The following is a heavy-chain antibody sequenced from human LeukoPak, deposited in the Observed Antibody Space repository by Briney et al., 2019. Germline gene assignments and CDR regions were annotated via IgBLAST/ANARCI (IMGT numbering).Heavy chain of an antibody. CDR2: ISTSGTTI. V-gene: IGHV3-48*03. CDR3: ARDATTAVGWVYMDV. D-gene: IGHD6-13*01. J-gene: IGHJ6*03. CDR1: GFTFSAYE. Sequence: PGGSLRLSCVASGFTFSAYEMNWVRQAAGKGLEWLSHISTSGTTIYYAKSVKGRFTTSRDNAKNSVYLQMNSLTAEDTGLYYCARDATTAVGWVYMDVWGKGTTVTIS.